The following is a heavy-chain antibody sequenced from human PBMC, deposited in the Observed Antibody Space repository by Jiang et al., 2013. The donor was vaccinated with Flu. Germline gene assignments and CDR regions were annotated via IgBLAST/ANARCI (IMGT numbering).Heavy chain of an antibody. D-gene: IGHD5-24*01. Sequence: VQLVESGGGVVQPGRSLRLSCAASGFTFSSYAMHWVRQAPGKGLEWVAVISYDGSNKYYAVSVKGRFTISRDNSKNTMYLEMNSLRAEDTALYYCAREPGEMATRIDYWGQGTLVTVSS. CDR1: GFTFSSYA. J-gene: IGHJ4*02. CDR2: ISYDGSNK. V-gene: IGHV3-30*01. CDR3: AREPGEMATRIDY.